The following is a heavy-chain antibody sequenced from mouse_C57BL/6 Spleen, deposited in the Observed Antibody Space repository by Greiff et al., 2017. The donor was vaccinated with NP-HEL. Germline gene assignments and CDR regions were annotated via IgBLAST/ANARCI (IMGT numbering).Heavy chain of an antibody. V-gene: IGHV1-53*01. J-gene: IGHJ1*03. Sequence: VQLQQSGTELVKPGASVKLSCKASGYTFNSYWMHWVKQRPGQGLEWIGNINPSNGGTNYNEKFKSKATLTVDKSSSTAYMQLSSLTSEDSAVYYCARCPYYDYDWYFDVWGTGTTVTVSS. CDR2: INPSNGGT. D-gene: IGHD2-4*01. CDR1: GYTFNSYW. CDR3: ARCPYYDYDWYFDV.